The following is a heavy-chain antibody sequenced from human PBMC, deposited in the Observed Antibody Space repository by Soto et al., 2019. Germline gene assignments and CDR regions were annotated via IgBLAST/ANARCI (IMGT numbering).Heavy chain of an antibody. CDR1: GGSISSSSYY. Sequence: PSETLSLTCSVSGGSISSSSYYWGWIRQPPGKGLEWIGSIYYSGSTYYNPSLKSRLTISVDTSKNQFSLKLGSVTAADTAVYYCARQYLGATGWFDPWGQGTLVTVSS. J-gene: IGHJ5*02. CDR2: IYYSGST. V-gene: IGHV4-39*01. D-gene: IGHD1-26*01. CDR3: ARQYLGATGWFDP.